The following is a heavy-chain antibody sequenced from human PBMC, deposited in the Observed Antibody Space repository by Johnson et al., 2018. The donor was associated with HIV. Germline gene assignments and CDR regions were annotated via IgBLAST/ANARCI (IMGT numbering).Heavy chain of an antibody. D-gene: IGHD6-19*01. J-gene: IGHJ3*02. CDR2: ISSSGSTI. CDR1: GFTFSDYY. CDR3: ARDQAVTGRGLYAFDI. Sequence: QEQLVESGGDLVKPGGSLRLSCAASGFTFSDYYMSWIRQAPGKGLEWVSYISSSGSTIYYADSVKGRFTISRDNAKNSLYLQMNSLRAEDTAGYYCARDQAVTGRGLYAFDIWGQGTMVTVSS. V-gene: IGHV3-11*04.